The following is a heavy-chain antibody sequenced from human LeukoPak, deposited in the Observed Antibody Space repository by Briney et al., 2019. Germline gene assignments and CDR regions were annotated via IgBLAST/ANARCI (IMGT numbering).Heavy chain of an antibody. Sequence: PGGSLRLSCAASGFTFSSAWMTWVRQAPGKGLEWVGHIKSKADGGTTDYAAPAKGRFTISRDDSKNTLSLQMNSLKYEDTAVYYCTTDPFMLDVYHFHYWGQGTLVTVSS. J-gene: IGHJ4*02. CDR1: GFTFSSAW. CDR2: IKSKADGGTT. CDR3: TTDPFMLDVYHFHY. V-gene: IGHV3-15*01. D-gene: IGHD5/OR15-5a*01.